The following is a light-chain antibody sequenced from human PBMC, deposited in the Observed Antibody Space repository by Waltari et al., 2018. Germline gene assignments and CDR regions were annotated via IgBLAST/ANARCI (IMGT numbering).Light chain of an antibody. CDR3: QQSYSTPFT. CDR2: AAS. V-gene: IGKV1-39*01. CDR1: QSISNY. Sequence: DIQMTQSPSSLSASVGDRVTITCRASQSISNYLNWYQQKPGKAPKLLIYAASSLQSGVPSRFSGSGSGTDFILTISSLQPEDFATYYCQQSYSTPFTFGPGTKVDIK. J-gene: IGKJ3*01.